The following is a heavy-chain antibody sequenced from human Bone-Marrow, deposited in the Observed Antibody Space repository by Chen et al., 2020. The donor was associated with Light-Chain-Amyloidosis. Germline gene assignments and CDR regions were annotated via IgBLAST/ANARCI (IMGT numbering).Heavy chain of an antibody. D-gene: IGHD3-16*01. CDR2: IKEDGSEK. J-gene: IGHJ3*02. Sequence: EVQLVESGGGLVQAGGSLRLSCAASGFTFSRYWMSWVRQAPGKGLEWVTNIKEDGSEKYYVHSVKGRFTISSDNAKNAVYLQMNCLKAEEAALYYCASYNGGAALNIWGQGTMVTVSS. CDR3: ASYNGGAALNI. CDR1: GFTFSRYW. V-gene: IGHV3-7*01.